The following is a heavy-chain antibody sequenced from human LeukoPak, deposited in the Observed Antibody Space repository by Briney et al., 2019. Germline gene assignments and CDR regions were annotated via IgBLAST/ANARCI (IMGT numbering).Heavy chain of an antibody. CDR3: ARDKGGSAQYGMDV. Sequence: GGSLRLSCAASGFTFSRYWMTWVRQAPGKGLEWVANIKQDGTEKYYVDSVKGRFTISRDNAKNSLYLQMNSLRAEDTAVYYCARDKGGSAQYGMDVWGQGTTVTVSS. V-gene: IGHV3-7*05. J-gene: IGHJ6*02. CDR1: GFTFSRYW. D-gene: IGHD3-10*01. CDR2: IKQDGTEK.